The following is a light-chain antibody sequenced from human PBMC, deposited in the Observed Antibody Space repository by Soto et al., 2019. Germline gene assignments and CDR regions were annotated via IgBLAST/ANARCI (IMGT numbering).Light chain of an antibody. CDR2: DVS. CDR3: SSYTSSNSYG. Sequence: QSVLTQPASVPGSRGQSIAISCPGTSSDVGAYNSVSWYQQYPGKAPKLMIHDVSNRPSGVSDRFSGSNSGNTASLTISGLQAQDEADYYCSSYTSSNSYGLGSGTTVTAL. V-gene: IGLV2-14*01. J-gene: IGLJ1*01. CDR1: SSDVGAYNS.